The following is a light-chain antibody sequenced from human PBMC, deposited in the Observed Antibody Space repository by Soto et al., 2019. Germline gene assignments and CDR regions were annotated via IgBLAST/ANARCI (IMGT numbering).Light chain of an antibody. CDR3: SSYTTSSTYV. V-gene: IGLV2-14*03. J-gene: IGLJ1*01. CDR1: SSDVGAYNY. CDR2: DVT. Sequence: QSVLTQPASVSGSPGQLITISCTGTSSDVGAYNYVSWYQQHPGKAPKLMIYDVTNRPSGVSNRFSGSKSGYTASLTISGLQAEDEADYYCSSYTTSSTYVFGTGTKLTVL.